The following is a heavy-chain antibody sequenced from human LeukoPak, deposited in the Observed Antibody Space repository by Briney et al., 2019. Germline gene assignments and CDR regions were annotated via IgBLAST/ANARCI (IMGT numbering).Heavy chain of an antibody. CDR1: GYTFTSNY. J-gene: IGHJ4*02. CDR2: ISPSGGST. Sequence: ASVKVSCKAFGYTFTSNYMHWVRQAPGQGPEWMGVISPSGGSTTYAQKFQGRVTLTRDMSTSTDYLELSSLRSEGTAVYYCARLSTVTTSFDYWGQGTLVTVSS. D-gene: IGHD4-17*01. V-gene: IGHV1-46*01. CDR3: ARLSTVTTSFDY.